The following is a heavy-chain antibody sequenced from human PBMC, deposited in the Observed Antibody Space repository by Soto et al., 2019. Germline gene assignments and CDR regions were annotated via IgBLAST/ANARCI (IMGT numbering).Heavy chain of an antibody. Sequence: QLQLQESGPGLVKPSETLSLTCTVSGGSISSSIYYWGWIRQPPGKGLEWIGDIYYSGNTHYNPALASRFTISVDTSNNQFSLKVSSVTAADTAVYYCARAPLRDGSYSIPRTFDYWGQGTLVTVSS. D-gene: IGHD1-26*01. CDR3: ARAPLRDGSYSIPRTFDY. CDR2: IYYSGNT. CDR1: GGSISSSIYY. J-gene: IGHJ4*02. V-gene: IGHV4-39*01.